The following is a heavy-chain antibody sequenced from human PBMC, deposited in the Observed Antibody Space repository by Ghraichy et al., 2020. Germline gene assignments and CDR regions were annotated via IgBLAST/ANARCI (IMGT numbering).Heavy chain of an antibody. Sequence: SETLSLTCAVSGYSISSGYYWGWIRQPPGKGLEWIGSIYHSGSTYYNPSLKSRVTISVDTSKNQFSLKLSSVTAADTAVYYCAINFPQLQVATIWEEYVDIWGQGTMVTVSS. CDR1: GYSISSGYY. CDR3: AINFPQLQVATIWEEYVDI. D-gene: IGHD5-12*01. CDR2: IYHSGST. V-gene: IGHV4-38-2*01. J-gene: IGHJ3*02.